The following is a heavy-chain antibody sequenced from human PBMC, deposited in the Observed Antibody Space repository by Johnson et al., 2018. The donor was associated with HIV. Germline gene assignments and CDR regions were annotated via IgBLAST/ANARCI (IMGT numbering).Heavy chain of an antibody. J-gene: IGHJ3*02. CDR1: GFTVSGNY. V-gene: IGHV3-53*01. CDR2: IYSGGST. D-gene: IGHD3-10*01. Sequence: VQLVESGGGLIQPGGSLRLSCAASGFTVSGNYMNWVRQAPGKGLEWVSVIYSGGSTYYADSVKGRFTISRDNSKNTLYLQMNSLKTDDTAVYYCARERASLWFRASGAAFDIWGQGTMVTVSS. CDR3: ARERASLWFRASGAAFDI.